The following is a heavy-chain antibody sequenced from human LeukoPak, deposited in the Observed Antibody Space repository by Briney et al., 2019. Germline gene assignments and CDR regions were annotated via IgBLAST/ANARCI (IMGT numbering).Heavy chain of an antibody. V-gene: IGHV1-18*04. Sequence: ASVKVSFKASGYTFTSYGISWVGQAPGEGGEWMGWISAYNGNTNYAQKLQGRVTMTTDTTTSTAYMELRSLRSDDTAVYYCARGAAAGTPVDYWGQGTLVTVSS. CDR3: ARGAAAGTPVDY. J-gene: IGHJ4*02. D-gene: IGHD6-13*01. CDR2: ISAYNGNT. CDR1: GYTFTSYG.